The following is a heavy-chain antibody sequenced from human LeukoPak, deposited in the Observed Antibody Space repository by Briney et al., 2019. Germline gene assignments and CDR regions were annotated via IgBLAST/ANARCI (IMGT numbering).Heavy chain of an antibody. D-gene: IGHD3-3*01. CDR3: AKDQNVFRVGLDAFDI. CDR1: GFTFSSYA. CDR2: ISGSGGST. J-gene: IGHJ3*02. V-gene: IGHV3-23*01. Sequence: PGGSLRLSCAASGFTFSSYAMSWVRQAPGKGLEWVAAISGSGGSTYYADSVKGRFTISRDNSKNTLYLQMNSLRAEDTAVYYCAKDQNVFRVGLDAFDIWGQGTMVTVSS.